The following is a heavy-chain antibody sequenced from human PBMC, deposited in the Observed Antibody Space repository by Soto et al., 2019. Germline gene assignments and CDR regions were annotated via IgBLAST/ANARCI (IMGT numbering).Heavy chain of an antibody. CDR1: GGSISSYY. CDR3: ARAKQWLAQEFDY. CDR2: IYYSGST. V-gene: IGHV4-59*01. J-gene: IGHJ4*02. D-gene: IGHD6-19*01. Sequence: PSETLSLTCTVSGGSISSYYWSWIRQPPGKGLEWIGYIYYSGSTNYNPSLKSRVTISVDTSKNQFSLKLSSVTAADTAVYYCARAKQWLAQEFDYWGQGTLVTVSS.